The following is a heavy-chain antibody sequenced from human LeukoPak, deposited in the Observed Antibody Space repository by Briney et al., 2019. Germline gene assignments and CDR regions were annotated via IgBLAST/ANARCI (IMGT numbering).Heavy chain of an antibody. CDR2: INHSGST. J-gene: IGHJ6*02. CDR1: GGSFSGYY. CDR3: ASGAVAGYYYYGMDV. Sequence: SETLSLTCAVHGGSFSGYYWSWIRQPPGKGLEWIGEINHSGSTNYNPSLKSRVTISVDTSKNQFSLKLSSVTAADTAVYYCASGAVAGYYYYGMDVWGQGTTVTVSS. V-gene: IGHV4-34*01. D-gene: IGHD6-19*01.